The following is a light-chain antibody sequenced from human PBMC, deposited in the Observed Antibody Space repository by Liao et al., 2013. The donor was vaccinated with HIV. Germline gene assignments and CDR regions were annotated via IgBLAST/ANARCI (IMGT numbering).Light chain of an antibody. CDR2: QDT. V-gene: IGLV3-1*01. Sequence: SYELIQPPSVSVSPGQTATIRCSGDKLGDKYTSWYQQRPGQSPVLVIYQDTERASGIPERFSGSNSGNTATLTISRVEAGDEADYYCQVWDSSSDHPNVFGTGTKVTVL. CDR1: KLGDKY. J-gene: IGLJ1*01. CDR3: QVWDSSSDHPNV.